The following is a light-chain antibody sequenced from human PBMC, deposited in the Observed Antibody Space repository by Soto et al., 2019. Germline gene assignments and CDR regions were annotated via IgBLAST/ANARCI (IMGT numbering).Light chain of an antibody. V-gene: IGKV1-27*01. CDR3: QKYNSVPHT. CDR1: QDINNF. J-gene: IGKJ2*01. Sequence: DIQMTQSPSSLSVSVGDRVIITCRASQDINNFLAWYQQKPGKIPHLLIFAASNLQSGVPSRFSGSGSGTDFTLTISSLQPEDVATYYCQKYNSVPHTFGQGTKLEIK. CDR2: AAS.